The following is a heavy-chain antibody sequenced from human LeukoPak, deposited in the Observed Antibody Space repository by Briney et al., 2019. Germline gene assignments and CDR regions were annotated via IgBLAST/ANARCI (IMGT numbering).Heavy chain of an antibody. Sequence: PSETLSLTCAVYGGSLSGYYWSWIRQPPGKGLEWIGEINHSGSTNYNPSLKSRVTISVDTFEKQFSLKLSSVTAADTAVYYCVTYYFDSSGPKKNYWGQGTLVTVSS. CDR2: INHSGST. CDR3: VTYYFDSSGPKKNY. D-gene: IGHD3-22*01. J-gene: IGHJ4*02. CDR1: GGSLSGYY. V-gene: IGHV4-34*01.